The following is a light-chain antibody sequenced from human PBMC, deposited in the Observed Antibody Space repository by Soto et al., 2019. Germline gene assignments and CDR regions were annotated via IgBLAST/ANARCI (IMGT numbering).Light chain of an antibody. CDR3: CSYAGSYTVV. CDR2: EVS. CDR1: SSDVGGYNY. Sequence: QSVLTQPPSASGSPGQSVTISCTGTSSDVGGYNYVSWYQQHPGKAPKVMMYEVSKRPSGVPDRFSGSKSGNTASLTISGLQTEDEADYYCCSYAGSYTVVFGGGTKLTVL. J-gene: IGLJ2*01. V-gene: IGLV2-8*01.